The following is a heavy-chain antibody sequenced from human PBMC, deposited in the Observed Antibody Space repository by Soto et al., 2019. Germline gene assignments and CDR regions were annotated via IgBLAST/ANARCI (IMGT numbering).Heavy chain of an antibody. J-gene: IGHJ3*02. CDR1: GFTFSSYS. V-gene: IGHV3-48*02. Sequence: EVQLVESGGGLVQPGGSLRLSCAASGFTFSSYSMNWVRQAPGKGLEWVSYISSSSSTIYYADSVKGRFTISRDNAKNSLYLQMNSLRDEDTAVYYCVHYYDSSALGAFDIWGQGTMVTVSS. D-gene: IGHD3-22*01. CDR3: VHYYDSSALGAFDI. CDR2: ISSSSSTI.